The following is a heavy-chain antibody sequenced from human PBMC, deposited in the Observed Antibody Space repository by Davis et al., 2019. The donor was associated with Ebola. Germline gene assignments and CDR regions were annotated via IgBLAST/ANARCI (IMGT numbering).Heavy chain of an antibody. Sequence: PSETLSLTCAVSGGSISTSSYYWGWIRQPPGKGPEWIGTVSTSGTTYYNPSLESRVTLSLDTSKNEVSLRLRSATATDTAVYYCARRLDVWGRGTTVTVSS. CDR2: VSTSGTT. J-gene: IGHJ6*02. V-gene: IGHV4-39*01. CDR3: ARRLDV. CDR1: GGSISTSSYY.